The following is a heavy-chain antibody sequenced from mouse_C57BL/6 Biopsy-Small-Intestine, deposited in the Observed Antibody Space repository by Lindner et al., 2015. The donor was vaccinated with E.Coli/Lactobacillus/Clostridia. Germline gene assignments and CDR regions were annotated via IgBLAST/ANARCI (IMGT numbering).Heavy chain of an antibody. V-gene: IGHV1-81*01. Sequence: SVKVSCKASGYTFTSYDINWVRQATGQGLEWMGWMNPNSGNTGYAQKFQGRVTMTRSTSISTAYMELSSLRSGDTAVYYCARGRKEIGSGSNWFDPWGQGTLVTVSS. CDR1: GYTFTSYD. CDR3: ARGRKEIGSGSNWFDP. CDR2: MNPNSGNT. D-gene: IGHD4-1*02. J-gene: IGHJ4*01.